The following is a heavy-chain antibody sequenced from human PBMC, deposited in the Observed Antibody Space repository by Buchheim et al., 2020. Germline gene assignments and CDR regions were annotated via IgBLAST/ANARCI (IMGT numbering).Heavy chain of an antibody. D-gene: IGHD3-22*01. Sequence: QVQLVESGGGVVQPGRSLRLSCAASGFTFSSYGMHWVRQAPGKGLEWVAVIWYDGSNKYYADSVKGRFTISRDNSKNTLYLQMNSLRAEDTAVYYCARDQKAFYYDSSYYYGMDVWGQGTT. V-gene: IGHV3-33*01. J-gene: IGHJ6*02. CDR2: IWYDGSNK. CDR3: ARDQKAFYYDSSYYYGMDV. CDR1: GFTFSSYG.